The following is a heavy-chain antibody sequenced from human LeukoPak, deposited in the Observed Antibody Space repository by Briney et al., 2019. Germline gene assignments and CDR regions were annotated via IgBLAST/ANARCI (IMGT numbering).Heavy chain of an antibody. CDR3: ARRLGRSSGPSGFGY. D-gene: IGHD6-19*01. CDR2: INHSGST. Sequence: TSETLSLTCAVYGGSFSGYYWSWIRQPPGKGLEWIGEINHSGSTNYNPSLKSRVTISVDTSKNQFSLKLNSVTAADTAVYYCARRLGRSSGPSGFGYWGQGTLVTVSS. V-gene: IGHV4-34*01. CDR1: GGSFSGYY. J-gene: IGHJ4*02.